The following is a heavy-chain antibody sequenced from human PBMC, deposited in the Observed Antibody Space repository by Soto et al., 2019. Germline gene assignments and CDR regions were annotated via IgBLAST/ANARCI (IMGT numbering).Heavy chain of an antibody. CDR3: ARGRYCLTGICFPNWFDS. J-gene: IGHJ5*01. CDR1: GDSISNLDYF. V-gene: IGHV4-30-4*01. CDR2: IYKSATT. D-gene: IGHD7-27*01. Sequence: SETLSLTCSVSGDSISNLDYFWAWIRQAPGQALEYLGYIYKSATTYNNPSLESRVAISDDTSQSQFSLNVTSVTAADTAVYFCARGRYCLTGICFPNWFDSWGQGALVTVS.